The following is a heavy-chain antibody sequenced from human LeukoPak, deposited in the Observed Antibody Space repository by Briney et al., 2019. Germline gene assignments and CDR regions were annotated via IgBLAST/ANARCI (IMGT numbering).Heavy chain of an antibody. CDR1: GFTFSSYA. CDR2: ISGSGGST. J-gene: IGHJ6*03. Sequence: GGSLRLSCAASGFTFSSYAMSWARQAPGKGLEWVSAISGSGGSTYYADSVKGRFTISRDNSKNTLYLQMNSLRAEDTAVYYCAKSLYCNGGSCYSFYYYYYYMDVWGKGTTATVSS. V-gene: IGHV3-23*01. CDR3: AKSLYCNGGSCYSFYYYYYYMDV. D-gene: IGHD2-15*01.